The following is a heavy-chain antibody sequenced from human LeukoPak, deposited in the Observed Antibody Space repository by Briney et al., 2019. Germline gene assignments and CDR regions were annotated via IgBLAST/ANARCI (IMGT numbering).Heavy chain of an antibody. D-gene: IGHD1-26*01. J-gene: IGHJ4*02. CDR1: GFTFSSYG. CDR3: ASGSYYFDY. Sequence: GGSLRLSCAASGFTFSSYGMHWVRHAPGKGLEWVAVISYDGSNKYYADSVKGRFTISRDNAKNSLYLQMNSLRAEDTALYYCASGSYYFDYWGQGTLVTVSS. V-gene: IGHV3-30*03. CDR2: ISYDGSNK.